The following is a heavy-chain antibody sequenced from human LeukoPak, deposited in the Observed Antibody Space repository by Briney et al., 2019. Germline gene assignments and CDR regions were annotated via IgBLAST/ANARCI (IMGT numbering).Heavy chain of an antibody. Sequence: PGGSLRLSCAASGFTFSSYLMHWVRQAPGKGLVWVSRINSDGSSTSYADSVKGRFTISRDNAKNTLYLQMNSLRAEDTAVYYCARPEEDYYGMDVWGKGTTVTVSS. CDR3: ARPEEDYYGMDV. V-gene: IGHV3-74*01. J-gene: IGHJ6*04. CDR1: GFTFSSYL. CDR2: INSDGSST.